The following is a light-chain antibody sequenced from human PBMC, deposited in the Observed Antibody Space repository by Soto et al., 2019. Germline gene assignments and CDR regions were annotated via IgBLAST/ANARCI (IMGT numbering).Light chain of an antibody. J-gene: IGKJ1*01. Sequence: EIVMTQSPATLSVSPGERATLSCRASQRINNNLTWYQQKPGQAPRLLIYGASTRATGIPARLSGSGSGTEFTLTISSLQSEDFAVYYCQQYNNWPQTVGQGTKVEIK. CDR3: QQYNNWPQT. CDR2: GAS. CDR1: QRINNN. V-gene: IGKV3-15*01.